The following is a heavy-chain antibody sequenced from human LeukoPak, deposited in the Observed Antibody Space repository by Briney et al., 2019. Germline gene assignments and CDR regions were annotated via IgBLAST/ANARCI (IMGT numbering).Heavy chain of an antibody. Sequence: GGSLRLSCAASGFPFSSYSMTWVRQAPGKGLEWVANIKPDGTTKFHVDSVKGRFTISRDNALNSLYLQMNSLRAEDTAIYYCARSIPYGTTWYGRSDYWGQGTLVTVSS. CDR2: IKPDGTTK. D-gene: IGHD6-13*01. CDR1: GFPFSSYS. V-gene: IGHV3-7*03. CDR3: ARSIPYGTTWYGRSDY. J-gene: IGHJ4*02.